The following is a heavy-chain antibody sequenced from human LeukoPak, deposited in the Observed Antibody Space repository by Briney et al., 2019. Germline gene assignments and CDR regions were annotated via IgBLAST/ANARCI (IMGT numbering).Heavy chain of an antibody. CDR3: AREGVLDWTNYYYYYMDV. CDR2: INPNSGGA. D-gene: IGHD3/OR15-3a*01. V-gene: IGHV1-2*02. Sequence: RASVKVSCKASGYTFTSYDINWVRQATGQGLEWMGWINPNSGGANYAQKFQGRVTMTRDTSISTVYMELSRLRSDDTAVYYCAREGVLDWTNYYYYYMDVWGKGTTVTVSS. CDR1: GYTFTSYD. J-gene: IGHJ6*03.